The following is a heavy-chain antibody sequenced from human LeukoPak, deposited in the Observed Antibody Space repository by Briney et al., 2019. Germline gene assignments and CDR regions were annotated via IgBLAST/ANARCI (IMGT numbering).Heavy chain of an antibody. D-gene: IGHD4-17*01. V-gene: IGHV3-74*01. CDR3: ARDGDYGDYYYYMDV. Sequence: PGGSLRLSCAASGFTFSNYWMHWVRQAPGKGLVWVSRINSDGSSKSYADSVKSRFTISRHNAKNTLYLQMNSLRAEDTAVYYCARDGDYGDYYYYMDVWGKGTTVTVS. CDR1: GFTFSNYW. CDR2: INSDGSSK. J-gene: IGHJ6*03.